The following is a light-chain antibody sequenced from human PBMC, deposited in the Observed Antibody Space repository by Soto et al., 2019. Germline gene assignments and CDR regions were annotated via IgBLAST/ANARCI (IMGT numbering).Light chain of an antibody. CDR2: NGY. V-gene: IGKV3-15*01. CDR3: QRPKNWPLT. J-gene: IGKJ4*01. CDR1: QSVGSN. Sequence: EIVMTQYPATLSVSPGERATLSCKASQSVGSNLAWYQQRPCQAPRLLIENGYTRATGLPARFSGSGFGTDVTLTISRLQSEDFTVYYCQRPKNWPLTFGGGTRIDIK.